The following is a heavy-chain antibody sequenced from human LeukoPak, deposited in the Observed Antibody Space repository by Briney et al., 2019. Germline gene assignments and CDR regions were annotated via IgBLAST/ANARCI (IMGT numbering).Heavy chain of an antibody. J-gene: IGHJ6*03. CDR2: ISSTGGTT. V-gene: IGHV3-23*01. CDR1: GITFSSYG. Sequence: GGSLRLSCAASGITFSSYGMSWVRQAPGKGLEWVSSISSTGGTTYYADSVKGRFTISRDNSKNTLYLQMNSLRAEDTAVYYCARDNYYYYMDVWGKGTTVTISS. CDR3: ARDNYYYYMDV.